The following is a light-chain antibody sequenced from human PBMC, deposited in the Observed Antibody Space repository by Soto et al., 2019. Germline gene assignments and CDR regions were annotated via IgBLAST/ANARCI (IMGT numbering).Light chain of an antibody. V-gene: IGLV1-40*01. CDR2: DNT. CDR3: LCFDSSLGVV. CDR1: SSNIGAGYD. J-gene: IGLJ2*01. Sequence: QSVLTQPPSVSGAPGQTVTISCTGSSSNIGAGYDVHWYQQLPGRAPKLIIYDNTNRPSGVPDRFSGSKSGTSASLAITGLQPEDEADYYCLCFDSSLGVVFGGGTKLTVL.